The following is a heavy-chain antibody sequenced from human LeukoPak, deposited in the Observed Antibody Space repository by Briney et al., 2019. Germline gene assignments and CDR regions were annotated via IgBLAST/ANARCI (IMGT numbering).Heavy chain of an antibody. V-gene: IGHV3-9*03. CDR1: GFTFDDYA. D-gene: IGHD5-12*01. Sequence: PGRSLRLSCAASGFTFDDYAMHWVRQAPGKGLEWVSGISWNSGSIGYADSVKGRFTISRDNAKNSLYLQMNSLRAEDMAVYYCARGGYSGYGPQTNWGQGTLVTVSS. CDR2: ISWNSGSI. J-gene: IGHJ4*02. CDR3: ARGGYSGYGPQTN.